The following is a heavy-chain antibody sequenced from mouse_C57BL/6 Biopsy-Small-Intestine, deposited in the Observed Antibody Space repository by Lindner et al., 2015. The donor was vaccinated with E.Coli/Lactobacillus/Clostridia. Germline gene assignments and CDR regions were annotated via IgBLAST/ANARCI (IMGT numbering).Heavy chain of an antibody. CDR1: GFTFSDYG. J-gene: IGHJ4*01. Sequence: QLQESGGGLVKPGGSLKLSCAASGFTFSDYGMHWVRQAPEKGLEWVAYISSGSNTIYYTDTVEGRFTISRDNAKNTLFLQMTSLRSEDTAIYYCARPYYYSMDYWGQGTSVTVSS. CDR2: ISSGSNTI. CDR3: ARPYYYSMDY. V-gene: IGHV5-17*01.